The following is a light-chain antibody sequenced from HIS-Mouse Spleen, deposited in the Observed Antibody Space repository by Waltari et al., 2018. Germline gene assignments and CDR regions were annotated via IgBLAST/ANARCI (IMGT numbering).Light chain of an antibody. J-gene: IGLJ2*01. CDR2: QDS. CDR3: QAWDSSYSV. CDR1: KLGDKY. Sequence: SYELTQPPSVSVSPGQTASITCSGDKLGDKYACWYQQKPGQSPVLVIYQDSKRPSGIPGRFSGSHSGNPATLTLSGTQARDEADYSCQAWDSSYSVFGGGTKLTVL. V-gene: IGLV3-1*01.